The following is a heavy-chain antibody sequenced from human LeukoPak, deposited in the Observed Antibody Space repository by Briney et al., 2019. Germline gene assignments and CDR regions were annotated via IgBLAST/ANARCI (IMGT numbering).Heavy chain of an antibody. CDR2: ISGSGGST. V-gene: IGHV3-23*01. CDR3: ASDNGSYSP. D-gene: IGHD1-26*01. CDR1: GFTFSSYG. Sequence: GGSLRLSCAASGFTFSSYGMSWVRQAPRKGLEWVSAISGSGGSTYYADSVKGRFTISRDNSKNTLYLQMNTLRAEDTAVYYCASDNGSYSPWGQGTMVTVSS. J-gene: IGHJ3*01.